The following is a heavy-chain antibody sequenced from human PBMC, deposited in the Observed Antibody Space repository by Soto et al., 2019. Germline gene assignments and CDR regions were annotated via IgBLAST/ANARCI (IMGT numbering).Heavy chain of an antibody. Sequence: SETLSLTCTVSGGSVSSGSYYWSWIRQPPGKGLEWIGYIYYSGSTNYNPSLKSRVTISVDTSKNQFSLKLSSVTAADTAVYYCAGDETKYYYDSSGYLIWGQGTLVTVYS. CDR3: AGDETKYYYDSSGYLI. V-gene: IGHV4-61*01. CDR2: IYYSGST. D-gene: IGHD3-22*01. CDR1: GGSVSSGSYY. J-gene: IGHJ4*02.